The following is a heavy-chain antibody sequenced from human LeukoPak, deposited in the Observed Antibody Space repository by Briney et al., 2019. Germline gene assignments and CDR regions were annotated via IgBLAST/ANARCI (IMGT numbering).Heavy chain of an antibody. V-gene: IGHV4-4*07. J-gene: IGHJ4*02. CDR3: ARGGIPYYFDY. CDR2: IYTSGST. D-gene: IGHD6-25*01. Sequence: SETLSLTCTVSGGSISSNYWYWIRQPAGKGLEWIGRIYTSGSTNYNPSLKSQVTMSADTSKIQFSLKLSSVTAADTAVYYCARGGIPYYFDYWGQGTLVTVSS. CDR1: GGSISSNY.